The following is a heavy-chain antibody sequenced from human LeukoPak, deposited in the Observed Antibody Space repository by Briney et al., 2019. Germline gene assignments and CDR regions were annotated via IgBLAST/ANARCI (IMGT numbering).Heavy chain of an antibody. J-gene: IGHJ3*02. CDR2: IIPIFGTA. CDR1: GGTFSSHA. D-gene: IGHD3-10*01. CDR3: ALWFGELSAFDI. V-gene: IGHV1-69*06. Sequence: SVKVSCKASGGTFSSHAISWVRQAPGQGLEWMGGIIPIFGTANYAQRFQGRVTITADKSTSTAYMELSSLRSEDTAVYYCALWFGELSAFDIWGQGTMVTVSS.